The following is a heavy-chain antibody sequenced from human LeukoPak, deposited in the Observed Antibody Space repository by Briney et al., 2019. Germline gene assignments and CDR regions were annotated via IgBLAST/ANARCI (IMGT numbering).Heavy chain of an antibody. J-gene: IGHJ4*02. CDR1: GFSFSSYW. V-gene: IGHV3-7*01. CDR2: IKQDGSEK. D-gene: IGHD6-19*01. Sequence: GGSLRLSCAASGFSFSSYWMSWVRQAPGKGLEWVANIKQDGSEKYYVDSVEGRFTISRDNARNSLFLQMNNLRAEDTAVYYCTRDIAVAGTLDYWGQGTLVTVSS. CDR3: TRDIAVAGTLDY.